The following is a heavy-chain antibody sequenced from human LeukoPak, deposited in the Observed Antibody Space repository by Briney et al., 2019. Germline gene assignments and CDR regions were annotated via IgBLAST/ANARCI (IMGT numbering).Heavy chain of an antibody. CDR3: ARGLGYYGSGSYYNDWFDP. V-gene: IGHV4-34*01. CDR1: TFSFGDYT. J-gene: IGHJ5*02. D-gene: IGHD3-10*01. CDR2: INHSGST. Sequence: GSLRLSCTASTFSFGDYTMSWIRQPPGKGLEWIGEINHSGSTNYNPSLKSRVTISVDTSKNQFSLKLSSVTAADTAVYYCARGLGYYGSGSYYNDWFDPWGQGTLVTVSS.